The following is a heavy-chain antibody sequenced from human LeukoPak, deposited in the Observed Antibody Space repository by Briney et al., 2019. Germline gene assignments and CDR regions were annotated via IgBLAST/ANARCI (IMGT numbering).Heavy chain of an antibody. CDR2: ISGSGGST. J-gene: IGHJ4*02. V-gene: IGHV3-23*01. CDR3: AKSVVPAAIPDY. Sequence: GGSLRLSCAASGFTFSSYAMSWVRQAPGKGLEWVSAISGSGGSTYYADSVKGRFTISRDNSKNTLYLQMSSLRAEDTAVYYYAKSVVPAAIPDYWGQGTLVTVSP. CDR1: GFTFSSYA. D-gene: IGHD2-2*01.